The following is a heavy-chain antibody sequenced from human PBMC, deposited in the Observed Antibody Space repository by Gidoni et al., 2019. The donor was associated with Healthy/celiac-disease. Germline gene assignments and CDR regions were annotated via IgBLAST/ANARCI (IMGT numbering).Heavy chain of an antibody. V-gene: IGHV3-23*01. J-gene: IGHJ4*02. CDR3: AKRTPYSSPGGFDH. D-gene: IGHD6-13*01. CDR1: GFTFRSYA. CDR2: ISNSGGST. Sequence: EVQLLESGGGLVQPGGSLRLSCAVSGFTFRSYAMSWVRQGPGKGLEWVSAISNSGGSTYYADSVKDRFTISRDNSRDTLYLQMNSLRAEDTAVYYCAKRTPYSSPGGFDHWGQGTLVTVSS.